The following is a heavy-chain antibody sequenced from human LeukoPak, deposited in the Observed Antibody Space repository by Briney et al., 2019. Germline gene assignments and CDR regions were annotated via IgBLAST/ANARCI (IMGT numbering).Heavy chain of an antibody. CDR1: GDSISRSSYY. CDR3: ARGRSLTLDY. V-gene: IGHV4-31*03. D-gene: IGHD2-15*01. CDR2: IYYSGST. J-gene: IGHJ4*02. Sequence: SQTLSLTCTVSGDSISRSSYYWSWIRQHPGKGLEWIGYIYYSGSTYYNPSLKGRVTISVDTYKNQFSLKLSSVTAADTAVYYCARGRSLTLDYWGQGTLVTVSS.